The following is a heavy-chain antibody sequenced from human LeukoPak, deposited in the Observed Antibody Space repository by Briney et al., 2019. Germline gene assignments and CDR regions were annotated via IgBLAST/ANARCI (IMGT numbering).Heavy chain of an antibody. CDR1: GSTFSGPG. Sequence: GGSLRSSCTAPGSTFSGPGMPWVARVPGKGLEWVANIREDGTEKNYADSVKGRFTISRDNAKNSLFLQMSNLRDDDTAIYYCARHVGISFWGQGTLVTVSS. CDR3: ARHVGISF. CDR2: IREDGTEK. J-gene: IGHJ4*02. V-gene: IGHV3-7*01. D-gene: IGHD7-27*01.